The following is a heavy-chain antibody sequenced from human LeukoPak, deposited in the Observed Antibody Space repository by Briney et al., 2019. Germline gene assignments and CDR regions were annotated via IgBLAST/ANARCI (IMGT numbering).Heavy chain of an antibody. CDR2: IYTSGST. J-gene: IGHJ6*03. Sequence: SETLSLTCTVSGGSISSGSYYWSWIRQPAGKGLEWIGRIYTSGSTNYNPSLKSRVTISVDTSKNQFSLKLSSVTAADTAVYYCARDEITMVRGQAGRYYYYYYMDVWGKGTTVTISS. V-gene: IGHV4-61*02. CDR3: ARDEITMVRGQAGRYYYYYYMDV. D-gene: IGHD3-10*01. CDR1: GGSISSGSYY.